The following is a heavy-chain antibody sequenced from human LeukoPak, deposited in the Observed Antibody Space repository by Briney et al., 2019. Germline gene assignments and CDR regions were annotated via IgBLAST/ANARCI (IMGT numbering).Heavy chain of an antibody. Sequence: PGGSLRLSCAVSGFTFSSYWMSWVRQAPGKGLEWVSSISSSSSYIYYADSVKGRFTISRDNAKNSLYLQMNSLRAEDTAVYYCARRYDSSGYYSTWGQGTLVTVSS. CDR1: GFTFSSYW. CDR2: ISSSSSYI. V-gene: IGHV3-21*01. J-gene: IGHJ5*02. CDR3: ARRYDSSGYYST. D-gene: IGHD3-22*01.